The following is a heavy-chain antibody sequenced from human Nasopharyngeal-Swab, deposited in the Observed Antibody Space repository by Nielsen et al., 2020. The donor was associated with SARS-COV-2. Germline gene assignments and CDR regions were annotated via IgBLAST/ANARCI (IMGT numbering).Heavy chain of an antibody. V-gene: IGHV1-69*13. Sequence: SVKVSCKSSVATFISYAISWVRQAPGQGLEWMGGIIPIFGTANYAQKFQGRVTITADESTSTAYMELSSLRSEDTAVYYCARISAAPPPYYGMDVWGQGTTVTVSS. CDR2: IIPIFGTA. D-gene: IGHD6-13*01. CDR1: VATFISYA. CDR3: ARISAAPPPYYGMDV. J-gene: IGHJ6*02.